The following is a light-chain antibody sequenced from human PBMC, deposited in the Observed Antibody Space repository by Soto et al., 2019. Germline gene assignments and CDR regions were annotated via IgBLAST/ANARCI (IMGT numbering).Light chain of an antibody. Sequence: EIVMTQSPATLFVSPGERATLSCRASQTVSDDLAWYQQKPGQAPRLLIYGASTRTTDIPARFSGGGSGTEVTLTIISLQAEDSAIYYCQQYHDWPPITFGPGTKVNI. CDR2: GAS. V-gene: IGKV3-15*01. J-gene: IGKJ3*01. CDR1: QTVSDD. CDR3: QQYHDWPPIT.